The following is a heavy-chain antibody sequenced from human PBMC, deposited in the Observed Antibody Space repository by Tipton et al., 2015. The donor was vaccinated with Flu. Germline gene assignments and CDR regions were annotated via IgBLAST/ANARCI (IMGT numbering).Heavy chain of an antibody. J-gene: IGHJ3*02. CDR3: ARASGPEVAFDI. Sequence: TLSLTCTVSGGSISSYYWSWIRQPPGKGLEWIGYIYYSGSTNYNPSLKSRVTISVDTSKNQFSLKLSSVTAADTAVYYCARASGPEVAFDIWGQGTMVTVSS. V-gene: IGHV4-59*01. D-gene: IGHD5-12*01. CDR2: IYYSGST. CDR1: GGSISSYY.